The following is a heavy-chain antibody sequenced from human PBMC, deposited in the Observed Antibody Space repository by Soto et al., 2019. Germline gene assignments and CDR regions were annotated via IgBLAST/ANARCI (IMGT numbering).Heavy chain of an antibody. Sequence: SETLSLTCTVSGGSISSGGYYWSWIRQHPGKGLEWIGYIYYSGSTYYNPSLKSRVTISVDTSKNQFSLKLSSVTAADTAVYYCARATTSNENFDYWGQGTLVTVSS. J-gene: IGHJ4*02. CDR2: IYYSGST. V-gene: IGHV4-31*03. CDR1: GGSISSGGYY. D-gene: IGHD1-1*01. CDR3: ARATTSNENFDY.